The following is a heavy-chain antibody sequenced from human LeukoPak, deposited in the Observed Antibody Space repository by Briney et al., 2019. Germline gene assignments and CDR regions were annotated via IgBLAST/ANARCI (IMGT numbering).Heavy chain of an antibody. CDR3: ARDSGYDNGDFDY. CDR2: INTDGSST. Sequence: PGGSLRLSCAASGFTFSSYWMHWVRQAPGKGLVWVSRINTDGSSTNYADSVKGRFTISRDNAKNTLYLQMNSLRAEDAAIYYCARDSGYDNGDFDYWGQGTLVTVSS. D-gene: IGHD5-12*01. J-gene: IGHJ4*02. CDR1: GFTFSSYW. V-gene: IGHV3-74*01.